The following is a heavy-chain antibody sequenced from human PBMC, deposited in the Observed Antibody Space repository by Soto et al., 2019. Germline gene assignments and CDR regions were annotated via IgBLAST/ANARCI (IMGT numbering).Heavy chain of an antibody. CDR3: ARGLNGYSHYFDY. V-gene: IGHV1-3*01. J-gene: IGHJ4*02. CDR2: INAGNGNT. CDR1: GYTFTNYA. D-gene: IGHD5-18*01. Sequence: QVQLVQSGAEVKKPGASVKVSCKASGYTFTNYAMHWVRQAPGQRLEWMGWINAGNGNTKYSQKFQGRVTITRDTSASTAYMELSSLRSEDTAVYYCARGLNGYSHYFDYWGQGTLVTVSS.